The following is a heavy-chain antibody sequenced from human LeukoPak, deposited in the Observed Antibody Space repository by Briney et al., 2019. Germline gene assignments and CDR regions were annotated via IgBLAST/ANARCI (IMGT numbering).Heavy chain of an antibody. J-gene: IGHJ1*01. V-gene: IGHV1-2*06. Sequence: ASVKVSCKASGYTFTGYYMHWVRQAPGQGLEWMGRINPNSGGTNYAQKFQGRVTMSRDTSISTAYMELTRLRPDDTAVYYCAAGGSSSSSDEFFQHWGQGTLVTVSS. CDR3: AAGGSSSSSDEFFQH. CDR1: GYTFTGYY. D-gene: IGHD6-6*01. CDR2: INPNSGGT.